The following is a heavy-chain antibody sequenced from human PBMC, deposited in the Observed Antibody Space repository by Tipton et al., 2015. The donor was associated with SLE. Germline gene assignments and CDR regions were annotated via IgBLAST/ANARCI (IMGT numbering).Heavy chain of an antibody. CDR2: IYYSGST. V-gene: IGHV4-59*12. Sequence: TLSLTCTVSGGSISSYYWSWIRQPPGKGLEWIGYIYYSGSTNYNPSLKSRVTISVDTSKNQFSLKLSSVTAADTAVYYCARDPNFHFDYWGQGTLVTVSS. CDR1: GGSISSYY. D-gene: IGHD1-7*01. J-gene: IGHJ4*02. CDR3: ARDPNFHFDY.